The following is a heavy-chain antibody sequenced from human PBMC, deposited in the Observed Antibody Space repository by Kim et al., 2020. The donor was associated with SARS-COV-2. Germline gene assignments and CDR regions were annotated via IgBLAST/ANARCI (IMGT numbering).Heavy chain of an antibody. J-gene: IGHJ5*02. V-gene: IGHV1-69*01. CDR3: ARGDGSSWRGVTFDP. D-gene: IGHD6-13*01. Sequence: QKFQGRVTITADESTSTAYMELSSLRSEDTAVYYCARGDGSSWRGVTFDPWGQGTLVTVSS.